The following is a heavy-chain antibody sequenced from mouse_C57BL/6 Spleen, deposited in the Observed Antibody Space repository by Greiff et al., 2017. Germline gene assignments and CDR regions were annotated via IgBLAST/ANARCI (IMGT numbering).Heavy chain of an antibody. CDR1: GFTFSSYA. CDR2: ISDGGSYT. Sequence: EVMLVESGGGLVKPGGSLKLSCAASGFTFSSYAMSWVRQTPEKRLEWVATISDGGSYTYYPDNVKGRFTISRDNAKNNLYLQMSHLKSEDTAMYYCARDHQLAFDYWGQGTTLTVSS. J-gene: IGHJ2*01. CDR3: ARDHQLAFDY. V-gene: IGHV5-4*01. D-gene: IGHD4-1*02.